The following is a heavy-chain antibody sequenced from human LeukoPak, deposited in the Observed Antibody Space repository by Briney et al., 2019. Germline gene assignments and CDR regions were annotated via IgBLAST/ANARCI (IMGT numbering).Heavy chain of an antibody. CDR3: ATTPRYYYGSGSYLDFDY. D-gene: IGHD3-10*01. CDR1: GYTLTELS. V-gene: IGHV1-24*01. J-gene: IGHJ4*02. Sequence: ASAKVSCKVSGYTLTELSMHWVRQAPGKGLEWMGGFDPEDGETIYAQKFQGRVTMTEDTSTDTAYMELSSLRSEDTAVYYCATTPRYYYGSGSYLDFDYWGQGTLVTVSS. CDR2: FDPEDGET.